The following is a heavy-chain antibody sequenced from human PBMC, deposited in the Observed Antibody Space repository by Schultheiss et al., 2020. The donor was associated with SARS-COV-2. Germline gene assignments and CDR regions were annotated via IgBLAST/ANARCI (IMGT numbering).Heavy chain of an antibody. CDR3: ARAHGSGYLDGLDY. CDR1: GGSFSGYY. V-gene: IGHV4-34*01. D-gene: IGHD3-22*01. CDR2: INRSGST. Sequence: SETLSLTCAVYGGSFSGYYWSWIRQPPGKGLGWIGEINRSGSTNYNPSLKSRVTISVDTSKNQFSLKLSSVTAADTAVYYCARAHGSGYLDGLDYWGQGTLVTVAS. J-gene: IGHJ4*02.